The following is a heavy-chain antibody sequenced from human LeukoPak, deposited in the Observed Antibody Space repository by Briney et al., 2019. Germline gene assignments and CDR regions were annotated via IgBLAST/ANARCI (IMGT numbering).Heavy chain of an antibody. V-gene: IGHV1-46*01. Sequence: GASVKVSCKASGYTFTSYYMHWVRQAPGQGLEWMGIINPSGGSTSYAQKFQGRVTMTRDTSTSTVYMELSSLRSEDTAVYHCARDQGAAAGKTDAFDIWGQGTMVTVSS. CDR3: ARDQGAAAGKTDAFDI. J-gene: IGHJ3*02. CDR1: GYTFTSYY. D-gene: IGHD6-13*01. CDR2: INPSGGST.